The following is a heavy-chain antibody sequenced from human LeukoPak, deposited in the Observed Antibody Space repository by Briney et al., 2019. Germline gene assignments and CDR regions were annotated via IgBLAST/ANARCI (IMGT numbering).Heavy chain of an antibody. CDR3: ARRGNWNYVLDN. CDR2: INHSGST. D-gene: IGHD1-7*01. CDR1: GGSFSNYY. J-gene: IGHJ4*02. V-gene: IGHV4-34*01. Sequence: SETLSLTCAVYGGSFSNYYWSWIRQPPGKGLEWIGEINHSGSTNYNPSFKSRVTISVDTSKNQFSLKLSSVTAADTAVYYCARRGNWNYVLDNWGQGTLAIVSS.